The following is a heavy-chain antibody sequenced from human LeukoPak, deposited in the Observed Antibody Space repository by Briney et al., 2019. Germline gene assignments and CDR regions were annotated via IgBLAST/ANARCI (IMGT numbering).Heavy chain of an antibody. CDR1: GDSITNSNFY. CDR3: AGRGIVTGYFDF. CDR2: IFHSGST. D-gene: IGHD3-9*01. J-gene: IGHJ4*02. V-gene: IGHV4-39*01. Sequence: SETLSLTCTVSGDSITNSNFYWGWIRQSPGKGLEWIGSIFHSGSTNYNPSLKSRVTISVDSSKNQFYLRVRSVTAAETALYYCAGRGIVTGYFDFWGRGTLVTVSS.